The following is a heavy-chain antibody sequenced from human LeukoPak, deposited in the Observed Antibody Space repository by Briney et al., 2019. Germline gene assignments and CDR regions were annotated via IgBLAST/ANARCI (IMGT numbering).Heavy chain of an antibody. Sequence: QPGGSLRLSCAASGFTFSSYAMHWVRQAPGKGLEWVAVISYDGSNKYYADSVKGRFTISRDNSKNTLYLQMNSLRAEDTAVYYCARDRRAYDSSGYMGAFDIWGQGTMVTVSS. J-gene: IGHJ3*02. CDR1: GFTFSSYA. CDR2: ISYDGSNK. D-gene: IGHD3-22*01. CDR3: ARDRRAYDSSGYMGAFDI. V-gene: IGHV3-30*04.